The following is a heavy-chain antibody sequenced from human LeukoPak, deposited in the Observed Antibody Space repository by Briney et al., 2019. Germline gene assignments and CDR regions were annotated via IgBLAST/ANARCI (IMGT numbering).Heavy chain of an antibody. Sequence: SQTLSLTCTVSGGSINSGCDSWTWIRHPPEKGPECIGYIYNSGGTYYNPSIKSRVTISVDTAKNQFSLKLSSVTAADTAVYYCARENIPRPTPTIYSGSYYAVWFDPWGQGTLVTVSS. D-gene: IGHD1-26*01. V-gene: IGHV4-31*03. CDR1: GGSINSGCDS. CDR2: IYNSGGT. CDR3: ARENIPRPTPTIYSGSYYAVWFDP. J-gene: IGHJ5*02.